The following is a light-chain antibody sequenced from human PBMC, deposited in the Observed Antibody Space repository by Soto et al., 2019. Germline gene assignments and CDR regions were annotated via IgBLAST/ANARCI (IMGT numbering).Light chain of an antibody. Sequence: QSALTQPASVSGSPGQSITISCTGTSSDVGGYNYVSWYQQHPGKAPKLMIYDVSNRPSGVSNRFSGSKSGNTASLTISGLPAEDEADYYCSSYTSSSTVVFGGGTKLTVL. CDR3: SSYTSSSTVV. CDR1: SSDVGGYNY. J-gene: IGLJ2*01. CDR2: DVS. V-gene: IGLV2-14*01.